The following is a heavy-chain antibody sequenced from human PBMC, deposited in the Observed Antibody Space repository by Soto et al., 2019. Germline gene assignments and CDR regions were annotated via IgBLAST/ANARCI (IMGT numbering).Heavy chain of an antibody. Sequence: SETLSLTCAVSGGSISSGGYSWSWMRQPPGKGLEWIGYIYHSGSTYYNPSLKSRVTISVDTSKNQFSLKLSSVTAADTAVYYCARSGYSYGPNPLLYWGQGTLVTVSS. CDR1: GGSISSGGYS. J-gene: IGHJ4*02. CDR3: ARSGYSYGPNPLLY. CDR2: IYHSGST. D-gene: IGHD5-18*01. V-gene: IGHV4-30-2*01.